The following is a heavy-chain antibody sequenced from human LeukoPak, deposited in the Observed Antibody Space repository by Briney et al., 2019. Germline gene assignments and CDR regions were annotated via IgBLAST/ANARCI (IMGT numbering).Heavy chain of an antibody. CDR3: ARVVIRGHTNYYYYMDV. CDR2: IYYSGST. CDR1: GESISSRSYY. Sequence: PSETLSLTCTVSGESISSRSYYWGWIRQPPGRGLEWIGTIYYSGSTYYNPSLKSRVTISVDTSKNHFSLRLSSVTAADTAVYYCARVVIRGHTNYYYYMDVWGKGTTVTVSS. V-gene: IGHV4-39*02. J-gene: IGHJ6*03. D-gene: IGHD3-16*01.